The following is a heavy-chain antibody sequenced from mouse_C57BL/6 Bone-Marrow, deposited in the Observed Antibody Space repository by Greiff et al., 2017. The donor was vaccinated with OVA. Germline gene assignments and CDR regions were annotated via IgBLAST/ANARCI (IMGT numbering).Heavy chain of an antibody. Sequence: VQLQQSGAELVRPGASVKLSCTASGFNIKDDYMHWVKQRPEQGLEWIGWIDPENGDTEYASKFQGKATITADPSSNTAYLQLSSLTSEDTAVYYCTTWIPPYYFDYWGQGTTLTVSS. CDR2: IDPENGDT. J-gene: IGHJ2*01. V-gene: IGHV14-4*01. CDR1: GFNIKDDY. CDR3: TTWIPPYYFDY. D-gene: IGHD5-1-1*01.